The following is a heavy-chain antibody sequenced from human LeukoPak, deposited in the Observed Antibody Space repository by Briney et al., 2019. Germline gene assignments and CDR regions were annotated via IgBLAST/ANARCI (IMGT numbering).Heavy chain of an antibody. CDR1: GGPFSGYF. CDR3: ARRYYYNLGSFPFDF. V-gene: IGHV4-34*01. CDR2: IHNSGTT. D-gene: IGHD3-10*01. Sequence: SETLSLTCAVSGGPFSGYFWSWIRQSSGKGLKWIGEIHNSGTTNYNPSLNSRVTISEDTSKNQFYLNLSSVTAADTAVYYCARRYYYNLGSFPFDFWGQGTLVTVSS. J-gene: IGHJ4*02.